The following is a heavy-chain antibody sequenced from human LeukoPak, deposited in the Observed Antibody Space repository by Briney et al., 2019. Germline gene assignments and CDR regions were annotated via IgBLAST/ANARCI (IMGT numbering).Heavy chain of an antibody. CDR2: ISSSSSYI. Sequence: GGSLRLSCAASRISFTYWMSWVRQAPGKGLEWVSSISSSSSYIYYADSVKGRFTISGDNAKNSLYLQMNSLRAEDTAVYYCARDHESGGSYFDYWGQGTLVTVSS. CDR3: ARDHESGGSYFDY. V-gene: IGHV3-21*01. CDR1: RISFTYW. J-gene: IGHJ4*02. D-gene: IGHD3-10*01.